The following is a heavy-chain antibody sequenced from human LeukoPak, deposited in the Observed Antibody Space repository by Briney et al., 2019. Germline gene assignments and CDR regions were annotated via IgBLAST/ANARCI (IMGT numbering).Heavy chain of an antibody. CDR1: GFTFSSYS. CDR2: ISSSSSYI. CDR3: AREAGGWTLAGMHYFDY. V-gene: IGHV3-21*01. J-gene: IGHJ4*02. Sequence: PGGSLRLSCAASGFTFSSYSMNWVRQAPGKGLEWVSSISSSSSYIYYADSVKGRFTISRDNAKNSLYLQMNSLRAEDTAVYYCAREAGGWTLAGMHYFDYWGQGTLVTVSS. D-gene: IGHD6-19*01.